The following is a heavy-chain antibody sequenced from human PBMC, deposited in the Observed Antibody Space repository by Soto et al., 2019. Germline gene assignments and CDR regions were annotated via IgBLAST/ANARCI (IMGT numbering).Heavy chain of an antibody. Sequence: PSQTLSLTCAISGDSVSSNSAAWNWIRQSPSRGLEWLGRTYYRSKWYNDYAVSVKSRITINPDTSRNQFSLQLNSVTPEDTAVYYCAREVAAAGDKHYYFDYWGQGTLVTVSS. V-gene: IGHV6-1*01. CDR2: TYYRSKWYN. CDR1: GDSVSSNSAA. CDR3: AREVAAAGDKHYYFDY. J-gene: IGHJ4*02. D-gene: IGHD6-13*01.